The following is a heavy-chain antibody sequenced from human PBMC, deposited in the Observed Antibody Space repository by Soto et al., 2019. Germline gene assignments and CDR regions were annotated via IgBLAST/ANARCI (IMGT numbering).Heavy chain of an antibody. Sequence: ASVKVSCKASGYTFTSYYMHWVRQAPGQGLERMGIINPSGGSTSYAQKFQGRVTMTRDTSTSTVYMELSSLRSEDTAVYYCARDGSQTDYSNYGDAFDIWGQGTMVTVSS. V-gene: IGHV1-46*01. CDR3: ARDGSQTDYSNYGDAFDI. D-gene: IGHD4-4*01. CDR1: GYTFTSYY. J-gene: IGHJ3*02. CDR2: INPSGGST.